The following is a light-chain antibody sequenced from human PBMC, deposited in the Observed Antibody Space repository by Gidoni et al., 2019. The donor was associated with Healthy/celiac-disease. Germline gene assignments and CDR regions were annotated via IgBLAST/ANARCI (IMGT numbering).Light chain of an antibody. Sequence: QSALTQPASVSGSPGQSITIPCTGTSSDVGGYTYVSWYQQHPGKAPKLMIYEVSNRPSGVPDRFSGSKSGNTASLTISGLQAEDEADYYCSSYTSSSTWVFGGGTKLTVL. J-gene: IGLJ3*02. CDR1: SSDVGGYTY. CDR2: EVS. V-gene: IGLV2-14*01. CDR3: SSYTSSSTWV.